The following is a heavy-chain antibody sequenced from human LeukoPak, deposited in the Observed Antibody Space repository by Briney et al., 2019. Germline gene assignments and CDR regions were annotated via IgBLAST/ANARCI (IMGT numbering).Heavy chain of an antibody. CDR1: GYTFTGYY. V-gene: IGHV1-8*02. CDR2: MNPNSGNT. D-gene: IGHD2-15*01. J-gene: IGHJ4*02. CDR3: ARGRGHHCSGGSCYRPYFDY. Sequence: GASVKVSCKASGYTFTGYYMHWVRQAPGQGLEWMGWMNPNSGNTGYAQKFQGRVTMTRNTSISTAYMELSSLRSEDTAVYYCARGRGHHCSGGSCYRPYFDYWGQGTLVTVSS.